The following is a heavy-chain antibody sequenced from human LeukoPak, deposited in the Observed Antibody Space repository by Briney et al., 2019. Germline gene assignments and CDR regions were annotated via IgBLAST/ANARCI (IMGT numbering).Heavy chain of an antibody. CDR2: IYISGST. CDR1: AASINSHY. Sequence: SETLSLTCSVSAASINSHYWTWVRQHAGKGVEWIGRIYISGSTNYSACLKSRVTMSVDTSKNQFSLNLISVTAADTAVYYCARALNPLTGTYYFDYWGQGTLVTVSS. J-gene: IGHJ4*02. CDR3: ARALNPLTGTYYFDY. V-gene: IGHV4-4*07. D-gene: IGHD4/OR15-4a*01.